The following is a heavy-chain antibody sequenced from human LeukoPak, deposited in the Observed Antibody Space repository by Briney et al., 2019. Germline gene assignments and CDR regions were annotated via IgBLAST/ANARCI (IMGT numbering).Heavy chain of an antibody. CDR2: ISSSSSYI. CDR1: GFTFSSYS. D-gene: IGHD3-3*01. CDR3: ARELDDFWSGYTLGFDY. Sequence: GGSLRLSCAASGFTFSSYSMNWVRQAPGKGLEWVSSISSSSSYIYYADSVKGRFTISGDNAKNSLYLQMNSLRAEDTAVYYCARELDDFWSGYTLGFDYWGQGTLVTVSS. J-gene: IGHJ4*02. V-gene: IGHV3-21*01.